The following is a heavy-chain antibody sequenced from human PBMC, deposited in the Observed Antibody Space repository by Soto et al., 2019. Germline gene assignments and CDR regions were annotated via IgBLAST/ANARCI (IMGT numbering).Heavy chain of an antibody. Sequence: QVQRVQSGAEVKKPGSSVKVSCKASGGTFSSYAISWVRQAPGQGLEWMGGIIPIFGTANYAQKFQGRVTITADESTSTAYMELSSLRSEDTAVYYCARGSRSSLFRYYYGMDVWGQGTTVTVSS. J-gene: IGHJ6*02. CDR3: ARGSRSSLFRYYYGMDV. CDR1: GGTFSSYA. D-gene: IGHD3-10*01. CDR2: IIPIFGTA. V-gene: IGHV1-69*01.